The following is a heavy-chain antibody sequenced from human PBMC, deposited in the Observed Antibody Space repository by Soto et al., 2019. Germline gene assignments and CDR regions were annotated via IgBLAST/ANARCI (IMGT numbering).Heavy chain of an antibody. D-gene: IGHD2-8*01. Sequence: QVQLVESGGGLVKPGGSLRLSCATSGFIFSDYYMHWIRQAPGTGLEWISYISGNGRIIQYADSAKGRFTISRDNAQNSLYLQMNSLRAEDPALYFCARDFDAVSLTDFDYWGEGTLVTVAA. CDR2: ISGNGRII. J-gene: IGHJ4*02. CDR3: ARDFDAVSLTDFDY. CDR1: GFIFSDYY. V-gene: IGHV3-11*01.